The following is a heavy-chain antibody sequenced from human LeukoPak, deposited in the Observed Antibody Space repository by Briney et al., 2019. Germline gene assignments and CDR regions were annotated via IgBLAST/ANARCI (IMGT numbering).Heavy chain of an antibody. CDR3: VVGYSYGPWYYGMDV. CDR1: GGTFSIYA. CDR2: IIPIFGTA. Sequence: SVKVSCKASGGTFSIYAISWVRQAPGQGLEWMGGIIPIFGTANYAQKFQGRVTITADKSTSTAYMELSSLRSEDTAVYYCVVGYSYGPWYYGMDVWGKGTTVTVSS. D-gene: IGHD5-18*01. J-gene: IGHJ6*04. V-gene: IGHV1-69*06.